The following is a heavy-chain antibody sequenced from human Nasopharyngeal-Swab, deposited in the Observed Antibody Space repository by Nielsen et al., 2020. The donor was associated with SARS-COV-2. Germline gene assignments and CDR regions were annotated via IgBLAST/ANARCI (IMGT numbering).Heavy chain of an antibody. CDR1: GGSFSGYY. V-gene: IGHV4-34*01. Sequence: SETLSLTCAVYGGSFSGYYWSWIRQPPGKGLGWIGEINHSGSTNYNPSLKSRVTISVDTSKNQFSLKLSSVTAADTAVYYCARALRGAAAKYYFDYWGQGTLVTVSS. J-gene: IGHJ4*02. CDR2: INHSGST. CDR3: ARALRGAAAKYYFDY. D-gene: IGHD6-25*01.